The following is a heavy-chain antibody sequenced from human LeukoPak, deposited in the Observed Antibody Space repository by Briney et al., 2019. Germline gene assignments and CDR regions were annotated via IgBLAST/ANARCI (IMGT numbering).Heavy chain of an antibody. D-gene: IGHD2-21*02. J-gene: IGHJ4*02. CDR3: AKSDCGGDCHLLDY. CDR2: FGGSGGTI. Sequence: GGSLRLSCAASGFTFSTYAMSWVRQAPGKGLEWVSHFGGSGGTIYYADSVKGRFTISRDNSKNTLYLQMNSLGAEDTAVYYCAKSDCGGDCHLLDYWGQGTLVTVSS. CDR1: GFTFSTYA. V-gene: IGHV3-23*01.